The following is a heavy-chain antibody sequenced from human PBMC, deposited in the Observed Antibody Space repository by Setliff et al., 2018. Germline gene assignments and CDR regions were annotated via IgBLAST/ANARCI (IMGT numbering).Heavy chain of an antibody. Sequence: PGGSLRLSCAASGFTFSSDPMNWVRQAPGKGLEWLSNIRNDGATTSYADSVKGRFTISRDNVKNTAYLQMNSLKIEDTAMYYCATPHCSDGTCRYYFESWGQGTLVTVSS. J-gene: IGHJ4*02. CDR3: ATPHCSDGTCRYYFES. CDR1: GFTFSSDP. CDR2: IRNDGATT. D-gene: IGHD2-15*01. V-gene: IGHV3-48*01.